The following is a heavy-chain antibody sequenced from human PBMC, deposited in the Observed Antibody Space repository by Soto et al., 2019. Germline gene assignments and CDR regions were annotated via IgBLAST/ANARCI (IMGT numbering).Heavy chain of an antibody. Sequence: HGCCVRIGCVLSRLSVVIQEVNWFRKPPGKGLEYVSNINFAGTSTSYADAVKGRFAISRDNSQNTVYLEMNHLRPEDTAIYYCAVDPNREWGYSWGPGPLVPVSS. V-gene: IGHV3-23*01. D-gene: IGHD2-8*01. J-gene: IGHJ4*02. CDR3: AVDPNREWGYS. CDR2: INFAGTST. CDR1: RLSVVIQE.